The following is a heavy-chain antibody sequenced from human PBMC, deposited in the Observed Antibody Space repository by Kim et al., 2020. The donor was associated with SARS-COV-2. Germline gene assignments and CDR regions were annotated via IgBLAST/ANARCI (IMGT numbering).Heavy chain of an antibody. CDR2: INHSGST. V-gene: IGHV4-34*01. CDR3: ARYAYYYYGMDA. Sequence: SETLSLTCAVYGGSFSGYYWSWIRQPPGKGLEWIGEINHSGSTNYNPSLKSRGTISVDTSKNQFSLKLSSVTAADTAVYYCARYAYYYYGMDAWGQGTTV. CDR1: GGSFSGYY. J-gene: IGHJ6*02.